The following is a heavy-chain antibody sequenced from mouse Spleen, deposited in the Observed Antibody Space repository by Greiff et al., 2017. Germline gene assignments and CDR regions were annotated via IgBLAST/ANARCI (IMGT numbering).Heavy chain of an antibody. V-gene: IGHV1-15*01. J-gene: IGHJ3*01. CDR2: IDPETGGT. D-gene: IGHD2-1*01. CDR3: TRGDGNGFAY. Sequence: QVQLQQSGAELVRPGASVTLSCKASGYTFTDYEMHWVKQTPVNGLEWIGAIDPETGGTAYNQKFKGKAILTADKSSSTAYMELRSLTSEDSAVYYCTRGDGNGFAYWGQGTLVTVSA. CDR1: GYTFTDYE.